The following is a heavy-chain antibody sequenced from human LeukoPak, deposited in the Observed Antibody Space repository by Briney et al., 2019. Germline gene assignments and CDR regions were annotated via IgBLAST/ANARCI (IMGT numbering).Heavy chain of an antibody. CDR2: MSGSGSMI. D-gene: IGHD2-15*01. CDR1: GLTFSSYA. J-gene: IGHJ4*02. CDR3: AKDWEYCSGGSCRTYGGLDY. Sequence: PGGSLRLSCAASGLTFSSYAMSRVGQAPGKGVEWVSAMSGSGSMINYGDSVKGRFTISRDNSKNTLYLQMNSLRAEDTAVYYCAKDWEYCSGGSCRTYGGLDYWGQGTLDTVSS. V-gene: IGHV3-23*01.